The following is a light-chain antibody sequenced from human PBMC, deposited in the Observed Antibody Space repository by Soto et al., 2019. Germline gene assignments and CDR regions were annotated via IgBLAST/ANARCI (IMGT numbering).Light chain of an antibody. Sequence: DIQMTQSPSSLSASVGDRVTITCQASQDISNYLNWYQQKPGKAPKLLIYDASNLETGVPSRFSGSGSGTYFTFTISSLQPEDIATYYCQQDDNLPRPLTFGGGTKVEIK. CDR3: QQDDNLPRPLT. V-gene: IGKV1-33*01. J-gene: IGKJ4*01. CDR2: DAS. CDR1: QDISNY.